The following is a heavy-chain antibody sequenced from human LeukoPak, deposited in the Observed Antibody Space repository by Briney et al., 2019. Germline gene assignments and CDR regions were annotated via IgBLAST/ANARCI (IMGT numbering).Heavy chain of an antibody. J-gene: IGHJ4*02. CDR3: ARGGFDY. CDR1: GYTFTVYY. CDR2: ISPNSDDT. Sequence: ASVKVSCKASGYTFTVYYLHWVRQAPGQGLEWMGWISPNSDDTNYAQKFRGRVNMTRDTSISTAYMELSRLRSDDTAIYYCARGGFDYWGQGTLVTVSS. V-gene: IGHV1-2*02.